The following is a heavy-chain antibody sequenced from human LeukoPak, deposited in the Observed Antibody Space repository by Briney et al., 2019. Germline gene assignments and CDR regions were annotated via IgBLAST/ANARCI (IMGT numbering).Heavy chain of an antibody. CDR3: ATLDTKMEVGLD. J-gene: IGHJ4*02. CDR1: GGSITDYY. CDR2: ISYSGGT. Sequence: PSETLSLTCTVSGGSITDYYWNWIRQSPGKGLEWIGYISYSGGTNYNPSLNSRVTISVDTSKNVFSLDLTSVTAADTAVYYCATLDTKMEVGLDWGQGTLVTVSS. D-gene: IGHD3-16*01. V-gene: IGHV4-59*08.